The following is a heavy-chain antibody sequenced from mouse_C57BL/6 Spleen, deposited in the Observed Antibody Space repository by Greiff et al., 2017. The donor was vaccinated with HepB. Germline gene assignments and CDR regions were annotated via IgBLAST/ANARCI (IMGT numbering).Heavy chain of an antibody. CDR1: GFTFSSYA. V-gene: IGHV5-9-1*02. D-gene: IGHD1-1*01. CDR3: TRDLITTVVATPFDY. Sequence: EVKVVESGEGLVKPGGSLKLSCAASGFTFSSYAMSWVRQTPEKRLEWVAYISSGGDYIYYADTVKGRFTISRDNARNTLYLQMSSLKSEDTAMYYCTRDLITTVVATPFDYWGQGTTLTVSS. J-gene: IGHJ2*01. CDR2: ISSGGDYI.